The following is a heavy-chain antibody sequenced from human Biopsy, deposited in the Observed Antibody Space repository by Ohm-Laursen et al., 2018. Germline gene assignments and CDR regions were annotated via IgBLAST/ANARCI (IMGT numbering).Heavy chain of an antibody. CDR2: INSNSGAT. CDR3: ARDRMVTIITLVRADTFDI. J-gene: IGHJ3*02. V-gene: IGHV1-2*02. D-gene: IGHD3-10*01. Sequence: ASVKVSCKASGYTFTDYYIYWVRQAPGQGLEWMGWINSNSGATNYAQKFQGRVTMTSDTSISTAYIELRRLISDDTAVYFCARDRMVTIITLVRADTFDIWGQGTLVSVSS. CDR1: GYTFTDYY.